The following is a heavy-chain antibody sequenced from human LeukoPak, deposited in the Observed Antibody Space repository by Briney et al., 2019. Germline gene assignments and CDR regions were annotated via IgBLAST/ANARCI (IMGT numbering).Heavy chain of an antibody. CDR3: AKGISPVMRDAFDI. V-gene: IGHV3-30*18. J-gene: IGHJ3*02. D-gene: IGHD3-16*01. CDR1: GFTFSSYG. Sequence: GRSLRLSCAASGFTFSSYGMHWVRQAPGKGLEWAAVISYDGSNKYYADSVKGRFTISRDNSKNTLYLQMNSLRAEDTAVYYCAKGISPVMRDAFDIWGQGTMVTVSS. CDR2: ISYDGSNK.